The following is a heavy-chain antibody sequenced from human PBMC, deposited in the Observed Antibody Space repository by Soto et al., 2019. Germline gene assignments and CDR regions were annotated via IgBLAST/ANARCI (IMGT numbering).Heavy chain of an antibody. D-gene: IGHD2-2*02. CDR1: GGTFSSYA. Sequence: ASVKVSCKASGGTFSSYAISWVRQAPGQGLEWMGGIIPIFGTANYAQKFQGRVTITADESTSTAYMELSSLRSEDTAVYYYARALGGVGPAAIRFDPWGQGTLVTVSS. CDR3: ARALGGVGPAAIRFDP. V-gene: IGHV1-69*13. CDR2: IIPIFGTA. J-gene: IGHJ5*02.